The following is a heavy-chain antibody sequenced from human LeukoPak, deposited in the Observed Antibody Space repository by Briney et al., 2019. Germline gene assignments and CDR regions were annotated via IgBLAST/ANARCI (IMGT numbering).Heavy chain of an antibody. V-gene: IGHV1-8*02. J-gene: IGHJ4*02. Sequence: GASVKVSCKASGYTFTGYYMHWVRQATGQGLEWMGWMNPNSGNTGYAQKFQGRVTMTRNTSISTAYMELSSLRSEDTAVYYCASLQHYYDSSLLKVQNDYWGQGTLVTVSS. CDR2: MNPNSGNT. CDR3: ASLQHYYDSSLLKVQNDY. CDR1: GYTFTGYY. D-gene: IGHD3-22*01.